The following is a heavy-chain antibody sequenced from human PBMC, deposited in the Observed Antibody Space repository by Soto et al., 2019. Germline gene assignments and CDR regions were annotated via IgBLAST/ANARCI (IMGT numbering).Heavy chain of an antibody. Sequence: QVQLVDSGRGVVQPGSSLRLSCAASGFTFSSYGMQWVRQAPRKGLEWVAVISNDGSNKYYADSVKDRFTISRDNSKNTLYLQMNSLRAEDTAVYYCAKDHYESSGYCDYWGQGTLVTVSS. CDR3: AKDHYESSGYCDY. CDR2: ISNDGSNK. J-gene: IGHJ4*02. D-gene: IGHD3-22*01. V-gene: IGHV3-30*18. CDR1: GFTFSSYG.